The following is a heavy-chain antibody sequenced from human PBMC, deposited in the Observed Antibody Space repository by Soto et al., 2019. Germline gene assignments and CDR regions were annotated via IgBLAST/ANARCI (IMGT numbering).Heavy chain of an antibody. D-gene: IGHD2-2*01. CDR3: ARGANEVVGPGSSFGY. CDR2: IKQDGSEK. Sequence: EVQLVESGGGLVQPGGSLRLSCAASGFTFSSYWMSWVRQAPGKGLVWVANIKQDGSEKYYVDSVKGRFTISRDNAQNSGDPELNGLRTEGTAVYYCARGANEVVGPGSSFGYCGQGTLVTVSS. CDR1: GFTFSSYW. V-gene: IGHV3-7*01. J-gene: IGHJ4*02.